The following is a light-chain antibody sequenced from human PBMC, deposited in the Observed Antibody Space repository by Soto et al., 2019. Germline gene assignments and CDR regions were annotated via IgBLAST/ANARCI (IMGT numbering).Light chain of an antibody. V-gene: IGLV1-47*01. CDR1: SSNIESNF. CDR2: RNN. J-gene: IGLJ2*01. Sequence: SVLTQPPSASGTPGQRVTISCSGSSSNIESNFVYWYQQFPGTAPRLLIYRNNQRPSGVPDRFSGSKSGTSASLAISALRSEDEADYYCTVWDDSLRGRLFGGGTKVTVL. CDR3: TVWDDSLRGRL.